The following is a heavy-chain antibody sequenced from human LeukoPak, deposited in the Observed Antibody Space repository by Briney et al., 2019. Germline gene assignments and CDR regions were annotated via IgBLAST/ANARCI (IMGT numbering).Heavy chain of an antibody. CDR2: ISSSSSTI. D-gene: IGHD4-17*01. CDR3: TRISSRVTTVTIPSVY. V-gene: IGHV3-48*01. CDR1: GFTFSSYS. Sequence: QAGGSLRLSCAASGFTFSSYSMNWVRQAPGKGLEWVSYISSSSSTIYYADSVKGRFTISRDNAKNSLYLQMNSLKTEDTAVYYCTRISSRVTTVTIPSVYWGQGTLVTVSS. J-gene: IGHJ4*02.